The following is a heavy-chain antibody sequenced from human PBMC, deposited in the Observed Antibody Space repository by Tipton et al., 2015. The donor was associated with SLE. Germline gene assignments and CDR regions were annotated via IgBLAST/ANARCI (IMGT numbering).Heavy chain of an antibody. J-gene: IGHJ3*02. V-gene: IGHV4-4*07. CDR1: GGSITNYY. D-gene: IGHD3/OR15-3a*01. Sequence: TLSLTCTVSGGSITNYYWGWARQPAGKGLEWIGRICCGGSTKYNPSLDSRVSLSVDASKDQFSLKLSSVTAADTAVYYCARRGGGLNAVEAFDIWGQGKMVTASS. CDR2: ICCGGST. CDR3: ARRGGGLNAVEAFDI.